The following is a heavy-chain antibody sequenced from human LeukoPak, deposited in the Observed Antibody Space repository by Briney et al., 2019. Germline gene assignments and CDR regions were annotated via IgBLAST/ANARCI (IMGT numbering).Heavy chain of an antibody. CDR1: GFTFSSYA. J-gene: IGHJ3*02. CDR2: ISGSGTYI. Sequence: GGSLRLSCAASGFTFSSYAMNWVRQAPGKGLEWVSSISGSGTYIYYADSVKGRFTISRDNAKNSLFLLMSSLRAEDTAVYYCARSRSTWFGEILAAFDIWGQGTMVTVSS. CDR3: ARSRSTWFGEILAAFDI. D-gene: IGHD3-10*01. V-gene: IGHV3-21*01.